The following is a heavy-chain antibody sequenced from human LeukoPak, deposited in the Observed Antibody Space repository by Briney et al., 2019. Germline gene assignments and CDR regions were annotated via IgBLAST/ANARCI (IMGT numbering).Heavy chain of an antibody. Sequence: PGGSLRLSCAASGFTFSSYARSWVRQAPGKGLEWVSAISGSGGSTYYADSVKGRFTISRDNAKNSLYLQMNSLRAEDTAVYYCARDHDYVWGSYRGLDYWGQGTLVTVSS. J-gene: IGHJ4*02. CDR3: ARDHDYVWGSYRGLDY. CDR2: ISGSGGST. V-gene: IGHV3-23*01. D-gene: IGHD3-16*02. CDR1: GFTFSSYA.